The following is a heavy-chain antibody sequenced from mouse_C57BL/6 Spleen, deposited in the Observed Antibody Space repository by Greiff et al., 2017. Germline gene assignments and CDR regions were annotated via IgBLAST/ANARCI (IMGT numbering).Heavy chain of an antibody. J-gene: IGHJ2*01. CDR3: TRGGGSSFY. Sequence: VKLMESGAELVRPGASVTLSCKASGYTFTDYEMHWVKQTPVHGLEWIGAIDPETGGTAYNQKFKGKAILTADKSSSTAYMELRSLTSEDSAVYYCTRGGGSSFYWGQGTTLTVSS. D-gene: IGHD1-1*01. CDR2: IDPETGGT. V-gene: IGHV1-15*01. CDR1: GYTFTDYE.